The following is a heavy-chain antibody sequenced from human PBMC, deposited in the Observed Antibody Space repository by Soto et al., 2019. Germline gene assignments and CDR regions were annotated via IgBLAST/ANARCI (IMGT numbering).Heavy chain of an antibody. CDR3: ARDWESSVSTWSFGSL. CDR2: IIPFLGVT. Sequence: QVQLVQSGAEVKKPGSSVKVSCKSSGGTYSLYTINWVRQAPGQWLEWMGRIIPFLGVTNYGLKFQARVTITAEKATNTAYMELRGLKFADTAVYYCARDWESSVSTWSFGSLWGRGSLVTFSS. CDR1: GGTYSLYT. D-gene: IGHD3-16*01. V-gene: IGHV1-69*08. J-gene: IGHJ4*02.